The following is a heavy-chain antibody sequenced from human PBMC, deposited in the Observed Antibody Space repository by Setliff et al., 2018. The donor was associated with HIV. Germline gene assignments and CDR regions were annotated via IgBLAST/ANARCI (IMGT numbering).Heavy chain of an antibody. D-gene: IGHD2-2*01. CDR2: INTSGTT. CDR3: ARRVLQDSTITSSNWFES. J-gene: IGHJ5*01. CDR1: GGSISSYY. Sequence: KASETLSLTCTVSGGSISSYYWSWIRQPPGKGLEWIGYINTSGTTNYNPSLKSRVTISVDTSKNQFSLKLSSVTAADTAVYFCARRVLQDSTITSSNWFESWGQGTLVTVSS. V-gene: IGHV4-4*09.